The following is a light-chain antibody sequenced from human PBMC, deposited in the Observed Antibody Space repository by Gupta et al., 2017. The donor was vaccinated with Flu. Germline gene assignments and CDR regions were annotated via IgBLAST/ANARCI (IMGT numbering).Light chain of an antibody. Sequence: RVNRSASLSNSKIWSNSLNSYHHRTVTAPKLLIYSNDKRPSGVPARFSVSNSGTSASLTTSVLQAEEEADYYCATADASRNGRVFGGGTKLTVL. J-gene: IGLJ3*02. CDR2: SND. V-gene: IGLV1-44*01. CDR3: ATADASRNGRV. CDR1: NSKIWSNS.